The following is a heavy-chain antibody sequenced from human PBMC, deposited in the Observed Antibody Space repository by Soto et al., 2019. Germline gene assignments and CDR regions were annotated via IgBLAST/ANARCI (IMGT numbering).Heavy chain of an antibody. V-gene: IGHV3-23*01. CDR3: AKIQDGSAYFYYFMDV. J-gene: IGHJ6*03. D-gene: IGHD3-10*01. Sequence: EVQLLESGGGLVQPGGSLRLSCAASGFAFSSYALTWVRQAPGKGLEWVSAISGSGDSTYYADSVIGRFTVSRDNSRNSLFLQMNNLRVEDTALYYCAKIQDGSAYFYYFMDVWGKGTTVTVSS. CDR2: ISGSGDST. CDR1: GFAFSSYA.